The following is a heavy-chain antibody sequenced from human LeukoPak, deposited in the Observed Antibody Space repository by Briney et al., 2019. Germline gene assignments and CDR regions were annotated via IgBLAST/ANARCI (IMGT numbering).Heavy chain of an antibody. CDR3: ARGIDYYGSTIDY. V-gene: IGHV5-51*01. CDR2: IYPGDSDT. D-gene: IGHD3-10*01. Sequence: GESLKISCKGSGYRFNSYWIGWVRQMPGKGLEWMGIIYPGDSDTRYSPSFQGQVTISADKSISTAYLQWSSLKASDTAMYYCARGIDYYGSTIDYWGQGTLVTVSS. CDR1: GYRFNSYW. J-gene: IGHJ4*02.